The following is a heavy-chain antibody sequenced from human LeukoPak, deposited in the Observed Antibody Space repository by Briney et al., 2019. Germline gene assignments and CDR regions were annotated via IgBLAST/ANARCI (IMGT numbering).Heavy chain of an antibody. CDR1: GGSISRYY. J-gene: IGHJ4*02. CDR2: VYYNGNT. CDR3: AKGDGYYFDS. Sequence: PSETLSLTCTVSGGSISRYYGTWIRQPPGKALEWIGYVYYNGNTDYNPSLKSRVTISLDMSKSQFSLKLNSLTAADTAVYYCAKGDGYYFDSWGQGTLVTVSS. V-gene: IGHV4-59*01. D-gene: IGHD3-22*01.